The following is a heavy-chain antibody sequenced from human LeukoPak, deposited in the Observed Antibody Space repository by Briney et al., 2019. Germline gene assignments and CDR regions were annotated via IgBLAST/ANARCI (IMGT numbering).Heavy chain of an antibody. Sequence: PGGSLRLSCAASGFTFSSYWMNWARQAPGKGLEWVAVISYDGSNKYYADSVKGRFTISRDNSKNMLYLQMNSLRAEDTAVYYCARSSVVAGSLGYWGQGTLVTVSS. J-gene: IGHJ4*02. CDR1: GFTFSSYW. V-gene: IGHV3-30*03. CDR3: ARSSVVAGSLGY. D-gene: IGHD6-19*01. CDR2: ISYDGSNK.